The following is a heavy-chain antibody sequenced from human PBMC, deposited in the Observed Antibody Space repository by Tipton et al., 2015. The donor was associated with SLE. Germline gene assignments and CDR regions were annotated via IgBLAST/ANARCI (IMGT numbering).Heavy chain of an antibody. CDR1: GGSVGSGTYY. CDR2: IYTSGTT. Sequence: TLSLTCTLSGGSVGSGTYYWTWIRQPAGKGLEWIGRIYTSGTTHYNPSLKSRVTISMDTSKNHFSLQLISVTAADTAVYFCARDNWGKSEVRAFDIWGQGTMVTVSS. J-gene: IGHJ3*02. D-gene: IGHD3-16*01. V-gene: IGHV4-61*02. CDR3: ARDNWGKSEVRAFDI.